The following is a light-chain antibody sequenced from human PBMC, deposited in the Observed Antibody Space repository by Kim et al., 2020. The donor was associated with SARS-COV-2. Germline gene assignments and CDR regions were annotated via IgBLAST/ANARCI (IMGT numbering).Light chain of an antibody. Sequence: QSTLTQPASVSESPGQTITISCTGTSSDVGYYNFVSWYQQPPGTATNLIIYDVSERASGVSNRFSGTETGNTAALTTSGLRAEDEADYYCSSHTTSSTYVFGAGTRLTVL. CDR1: SSDVGYYNF. V-gene: IGLV2-14*03. CDR2: DVS. J-gene: IGLJ1*01. CDR3: SSHTTSSTYV.